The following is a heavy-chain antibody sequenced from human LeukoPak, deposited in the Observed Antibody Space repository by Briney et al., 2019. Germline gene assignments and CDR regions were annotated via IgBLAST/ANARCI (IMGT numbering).Heavy chain of an antibody. V-gene: IGHV5-51*01. D-gene: IGHD2-15*01. CDR1: GYSFTSYW. Sequence: GESLKISCKGSGYSFTSYWIGWVRQMAGKGLEWMGIIYPGDSDTKYSPSFQGQVTISADKSISTAYLQWSSLKASGTAMYYCASGYCSGGTCYLNWGQGTLVTVSS. CDR3: ASGYCSGGTCYLN. J-gene: IGHJ4*02. CDR2: IYPGDSDT.